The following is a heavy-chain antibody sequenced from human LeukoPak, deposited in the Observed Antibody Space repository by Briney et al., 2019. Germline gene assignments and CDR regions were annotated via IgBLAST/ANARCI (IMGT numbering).Heavy chain of an antibody. CDR1: GFTFSSYG. CDR3: AKDRSRPMLVVVLDY. Sequence: GGSLRLSCAASGFTFSSYGMSWVRQAPGKGLEWVSAISGSGGSTYYADSVKGRFTISRDNSKNTLYLQMNSLRAEDTAVYYCAKDRSRPMLVVVLDYWGQGTLVTVSS. D-gene: IGHD3-22*01. V-gene: IGHV3-23*01. J-gene: IGHJ4*02. CDR2: ISGSGGST.